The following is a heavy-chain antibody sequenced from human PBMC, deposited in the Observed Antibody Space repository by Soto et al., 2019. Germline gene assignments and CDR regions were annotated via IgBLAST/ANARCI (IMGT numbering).Heavy chain of an antibody. D-gene: IGHD6-19*01. V-gene: IGHV1-2*02. J-gene: IGHJ4*02. CDR1: RYSFHRYY. CDR3: ASAAVTGTAGLAF. Sequence: AXSEQVSFKDSRYSFHRYYMHSVRQAPGQGLEWMGWINPNSGGTKSAEKFQGRVTMTRDTSISTAYMELSRLTSGDTAVYYCASAAVTGTAGLAFCGQGTQVTVSS. CDR2: INPNSGGT.